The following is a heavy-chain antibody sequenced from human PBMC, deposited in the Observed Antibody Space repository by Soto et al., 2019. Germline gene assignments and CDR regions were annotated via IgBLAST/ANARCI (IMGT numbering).Heavy chain of an antibody. Sequence: QVQLQESGPGLVKPSETLSLTCTVSGDSISSYYWSWIRQPPGKRLEWIGYIYYSGSANYNPSLKSRGTISVDTSKNQFSLKLSSVTAADTAVDYCARGIAAAGKAFDYWGQGTLVTVSS. J-gene: IGHJ4*02. CDR1: GDSISSYY. D-gene: IGHD6-13*01. CDR2: IYYSGSA. V-gene: IGHV4-59*01. CDR3: ARGIAAAGKAFDY.